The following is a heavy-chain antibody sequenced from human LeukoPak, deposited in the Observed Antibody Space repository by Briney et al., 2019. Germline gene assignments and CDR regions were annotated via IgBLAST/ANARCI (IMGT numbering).Heavy chain of an antibody. D-gene: IGHD3-22*01. V-gene: IGHV3-33*01. CDR2: IWYDGSNK. CDR3: ARERPYYYDSSGYYDDAFDI. Sequence: GGSLRLSCAASGFTFSSYGMHWVRQAPGKGLEWVAVIWYDGSNKYYADSVKGRFTISRDNSKNTLYLQMNSLRAEDTAVYYCARERPYYYDSSGYYDDAFDIWGQGTMVTVSS. J-gene: IGHJ3*02. CDR1: GFTFSSYG.